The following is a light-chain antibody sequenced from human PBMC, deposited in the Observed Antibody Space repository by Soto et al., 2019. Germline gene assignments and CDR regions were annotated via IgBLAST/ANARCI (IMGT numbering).Light chain of an antibody. V-gene: IGKV1-9*01. J-gene: IGKJ4*01. CDR1: QGINSA. CDR2: GAY. CDR3: HQRVTYPLT. Sequence: DIQLPQSPSFLSVSVGDRVSITCRASQGINSALVGYQQKPGKAPKPLIYGAYTLQNGAPSRFSGSGSGTEFTLTISSLQPEDFASYYCHQRVTYPLTFGGGTKVEIK.